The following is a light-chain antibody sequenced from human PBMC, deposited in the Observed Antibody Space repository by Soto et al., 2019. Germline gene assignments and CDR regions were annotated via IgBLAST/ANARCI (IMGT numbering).Light chain of an antibody. CDR3: QQYDDLPLN. CDR1: QSVISY. J-gene: IGKJ4*01. CDR2: DAS. V-gene: IGKV3-11*01. Sequence: EIVLTQSPATLSLSPVEIAKLSFMASQSVISYLAWYQQTPGQAPRLLIYDASNRATGIPARFGGSGSGTDFTLTISSLEPEDFAAYYCQQYDDLPLNFGGGTKVDI.